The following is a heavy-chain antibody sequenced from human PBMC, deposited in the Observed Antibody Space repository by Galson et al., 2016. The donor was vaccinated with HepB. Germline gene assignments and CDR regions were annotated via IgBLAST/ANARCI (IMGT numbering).Heavy chain of an antibody. CDR3: ARQRGGDFWSGFVAYNWFDP. CDR1: GYTFTSYY. J-gene: IGHJ5*02. CDR2: INPSGGST. Sequence: SVKVACKASGYTFTSYYMHWVRQAPGQGLEWMGIINPSGGSTSYAQNFQGRVTMTRDTSTRTVYMELRSLRSEDTAVYYCARQRGGDFWSGFVAYNWFDPWGQGTLVTVSS. D-gene: IGHD3-3*01. V-gene: IGHV1-46*01.